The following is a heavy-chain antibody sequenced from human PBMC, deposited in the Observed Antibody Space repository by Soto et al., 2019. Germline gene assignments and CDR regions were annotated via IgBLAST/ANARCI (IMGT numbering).Heavy chain of an antibody. Sequence: HPGGSLRLSCAASGFTFSSYGMHWVRQAPGKGLEWVAVIWYDGSNKYYADSVKGRFTISRDNSKNTLYLQMNSLRAEDTAVYYCARGPQYYYDSSGYCPFDYWGQGTLVTVSS. D-gene: IGHD3-22*01. CDR1: GFTFSSYG. J-gene: IGHJ4*02. V-gene: IGHV3-33*01. CDR3: ARGPQYYYDSSGYCPFDY. CDR2: IWYDGSNK.